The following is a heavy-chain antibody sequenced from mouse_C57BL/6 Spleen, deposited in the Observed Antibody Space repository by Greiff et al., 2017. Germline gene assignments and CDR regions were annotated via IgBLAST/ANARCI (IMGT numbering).Heavy chain of an antibody. CDR1: GFTFSDYG. D-gene: IGHD1-1*01. Sequence: EVKLEESGGGLVKPGGSLKLSCAASGFTFSDYGMHWVRQAPEKGLEWVAYISSGSSTIYYADTVKGRFTISRDNAKNTLFLQMTSLRSEDTAMYYCARPGYYYGSSLYYFDYWGQGTTLTVSS. CDR3: ARPGYYYGSSLYYFDY. J-gene: IGHJ2*01. CDR2: ISSGSSTI. V-gene: IGHV5-17*01.